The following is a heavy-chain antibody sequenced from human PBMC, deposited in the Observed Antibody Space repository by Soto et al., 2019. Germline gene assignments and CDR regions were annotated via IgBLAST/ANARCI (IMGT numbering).Heavy chain of an antibody. V-gene: IGHV1-69*13. CDR2: IIPIFGTA. CDR1: GGTFSSYA. Sequence: WASVKVSCKASGGTFSSYAISWVRQAPGQGLEWMGGIIPIFGTANYAQKFQGRVTITADESTSTAYMELSSLRSEDTAVYYCARGPYYYDSSGYYFLDYYFDYWGQGTLVTVSS. J-gene: IGHJ4*02. D-gene: IGHD3-22*01. CDR3: ARGPYYYDSSGYYFLDYYFDY.